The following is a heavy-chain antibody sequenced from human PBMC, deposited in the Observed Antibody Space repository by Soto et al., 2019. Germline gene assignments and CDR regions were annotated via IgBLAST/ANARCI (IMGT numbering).Heavy chain of an antibody. Sequence: SETLSLTCAVYGGSFSGYYWSWIRQPPGKGLEWIGEINHSGSTNYNPSLKSRVTISVDTSKNQFSLKLSSVTAADTAVYYCARGLLRITGTNPIAYWGQGTLVTVSS. J-gene: IGHJ4*02. CDR1: GGSFSGYY. V-gene: IGHV4-34*01. D-gene: IGHD1-7*01. CDR2: INHSGST. CDR3: ARGLLRITGTNPIAY.